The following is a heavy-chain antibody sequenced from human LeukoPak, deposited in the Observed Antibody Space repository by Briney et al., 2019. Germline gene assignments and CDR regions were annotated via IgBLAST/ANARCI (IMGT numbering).Heavy chain of an antibody. CDR1: GYNFRSYY. V-gene: IGHV1-46*01. CDR2: INPGGGST. J-gene: IGHJ4*02. CDR3: AREAGYDFWSGLDY. D-gene: IGHD3-3*01. Sequence: GASVKVSCKASGYNFRSYYVHWVRQAPGQGLEWLGVINPGGGSTAYAQNFQGRVTMTRDMSTRTVYMEVSSLRSEDTAVYYCAREAGYDFWSGLDYWGQGTLVTVSS.